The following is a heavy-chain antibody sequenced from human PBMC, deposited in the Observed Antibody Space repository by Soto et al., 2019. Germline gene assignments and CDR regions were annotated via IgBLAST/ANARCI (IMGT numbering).Heavy chain of an antibody. CDR3: ARFSGYDLVLGYYYYGMDV. CDR1: GGSISSYY. V-gene: IGHV4-59*01. J-gene: IGHJ6*02. CDR2: IYYSGST. D-gene: IGHD5-12*01. Sequence: PSETLSLTCTVSGGSISSYYWSWIRQPPGKGLEWIGYIYYSGSTNCNPSLKSRVTISVDTSKNQFSLKLSSVTAADTAVYYCARFSGYDLVLGYYYYGMDVWGQGTTVTVSS.